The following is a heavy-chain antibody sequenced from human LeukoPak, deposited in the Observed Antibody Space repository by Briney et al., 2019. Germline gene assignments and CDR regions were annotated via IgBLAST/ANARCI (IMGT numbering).Heavy chain of an antibody. J-gene: IGHJ6*02. Sequence: GGSLRLSCAASGFTFSSYWMNWARQAPGKGLGWVASINHNGNVNYYVDSVKGRFTISRDNAKNSLYLQMSNLRAEDTTVYFCARGGGLDVWGQGATVTVSS. D-gene: IGHD3-16*01. CDR3: ARGGGLDV. V-gene: IGHV3-7*03. CDR2: INHNGNVN. CDR1: GFTFSSYW.